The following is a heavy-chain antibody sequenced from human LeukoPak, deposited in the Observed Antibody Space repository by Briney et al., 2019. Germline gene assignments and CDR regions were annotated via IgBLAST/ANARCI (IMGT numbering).Heavy chain of an antibody. Sequence: GGSLRLSCAASGFTVSSNYMSWVRQAPGKGLEWVSAISGSGGSTYYADSVKGRFTISRDNSKNTLYLQMNSLRAEDTAVYYCAKVGYSSGWYDFDYWGQGTLVTVSS. V-gene: IGHV3-23*01. CDR1: GFTVSSNY. D-gene: IGHD6-19*01. CDR3: AKVGYSSGWYDFDY. J-gene: IGHJ4*02. CDR2: ISGSGGST.